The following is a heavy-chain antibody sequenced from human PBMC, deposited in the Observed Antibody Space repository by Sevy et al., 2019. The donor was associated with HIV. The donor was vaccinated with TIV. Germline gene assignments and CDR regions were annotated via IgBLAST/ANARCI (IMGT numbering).Heavy chain of an antibody. Sequence: GSLRLSCAASGFTFDDYGMSWVRQAPGKGLEWVSGINWNGGSTGYADSVKGRFTISRDNAKNSLYLQMNSLRAEDTALYYCARGPSIAAAATYYFDYWGQGTLVTVSS. J-gene: IGHJ4*02. CDR2: INWNGGST. D-gene: IGHD6-13*01. V-gene: IGHV3-20*04. CDR1: GFTFDDYG. CDR3: ARGPSIAAAATYYFDY.